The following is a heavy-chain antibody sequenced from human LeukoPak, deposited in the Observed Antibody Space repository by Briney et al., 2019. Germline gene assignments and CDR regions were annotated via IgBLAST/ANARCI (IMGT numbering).Heavy chain of an antibody. CDR3: AKSGGYGLIDY. Sequence: SETLSLTCTVSGASISGSGYYWGWIRQPPGKGLEWIGNIYSSGSTYYNASLQSRVTISIDTSKNQFSLRLNSVTAADTATYYCAKSGGYGLIDYWGQGTRVTVSS. J-gene: IGHJ4*02. D-gene: IGHD1-26*01. CDR2: IYSSGST. V-gene: IGHV4-39*01. CDR1: GASISGSGYY.